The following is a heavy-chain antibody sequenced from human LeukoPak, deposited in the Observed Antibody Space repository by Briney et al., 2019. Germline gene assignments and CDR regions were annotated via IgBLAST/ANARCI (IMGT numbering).Heavy chain of an antibody. CDR3: ARQIPIVPTAGGFDP. Sequence: PSETLSLTCTVSGGSISSSSYYWGWIRQPPGEGLEWIGSIYYSGSTYYNPSLKSRVTISVDTSKNQFSLKLSSVTAADTAVYYCARQIPIVPTAGGFDPWGQGTLVTVSS. V-gene: IGHV4-39*01. CDR2: IYYSGST. D-gene: IGHD2-8*01. CDR1: GGSISSSSYY. J-gene: IGHJ5*02.